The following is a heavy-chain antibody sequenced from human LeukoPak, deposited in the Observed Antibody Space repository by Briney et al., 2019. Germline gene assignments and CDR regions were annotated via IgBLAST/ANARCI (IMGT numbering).Heavy chain of an antibody. J-gene: IGHJ5*02. D-gene: IGHD6-19*01. V-gene: IGHV3-11*01. Sequence: GGSLRLSCAASGFTFSDYYMSWLRQAPGKGLEGVSYISSSGSTIYYADSVKGRFTISRDNAKNSLYLQMNSLRAEDTAVYYCARDRQSGYSSGWNLWGQGTLVTVSS. CDR1: GFTFSDYY. CDR2: ISSSGSTI. CDR3: ARDRQSGYSSGWNL.